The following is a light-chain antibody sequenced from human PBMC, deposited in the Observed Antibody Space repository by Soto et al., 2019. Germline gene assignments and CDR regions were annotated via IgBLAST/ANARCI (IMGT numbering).Light chain of an antibody. CDR3: QQYNNWPRT. CDR1: QSVSSSY. J-gene: IGKJ5*01. Sequence: ETVLTQSLGTLSLSPGGRDTLSCRASQSVSSSYLAWYQQKPGQAPRLLIYGAYTRATGIQARFSGSGSGTEFTLTIRSLQSEDFAVYYCQQYNNWPRTFGQGTRLEIK. V-gene: IGKV3-15*01. CDR2: GAY.